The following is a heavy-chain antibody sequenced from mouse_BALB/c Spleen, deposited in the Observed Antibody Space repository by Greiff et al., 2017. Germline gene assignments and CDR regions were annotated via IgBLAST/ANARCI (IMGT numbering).Heavy chain of an antibody. V-gene: IGHV1-80*01. CDR3: ARDDDYDPWFAY. CDR1: GYAFSSYW. Sequence: QVHVKQSGAELVRPGSSVKISCKASGYAFSSYWMNWVKQRPGQGLEWIGQIYPGDGDTNYNGKFKGKATLTADKSSSTAYMQLSSLTSEDSAVYFCARDDDYDPWFAYWGQGTLVTVSA. J-gene: IGHJ3*01. D-gene: IGHD2-4*01. CDR2: IYPGDGDT.